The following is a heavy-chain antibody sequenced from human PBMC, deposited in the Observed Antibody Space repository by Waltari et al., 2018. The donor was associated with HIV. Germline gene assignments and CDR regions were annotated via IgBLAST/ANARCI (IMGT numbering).Heavy chain of an antibody. V-gene: IGHV5-51*01. CDR1: GYSFTSYW. CDR3: ARRFWAATNFDY. Sequence: EVQLVQSGAEVKKPGESLKISCKGSGYSFTSYWIGWVRPMPGKGLEWMGMIFPGDSDTRHTPSLQGQATSSADKSISTSYLQWSSLKDSDTAMYYCARRFWAATNFDYWGQGTLVTVSS. J-gene: IGHJ4*02. CDR2: IFPGDSDT. D-gene: IGHD6-25*01.